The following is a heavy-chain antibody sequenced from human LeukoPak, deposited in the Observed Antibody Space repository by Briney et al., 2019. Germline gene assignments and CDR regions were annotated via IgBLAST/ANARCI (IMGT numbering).Heavy chain of an antibody. CDR1: GGSFSGYY. CDR3: ARETGTVS. Sequence: KPSETLSLTCAVYGGSFSGYYWSWIRQPPGKGLEWIEEINHSGSTNYNQSLKSRVTISVDTHKNQFSLKLSSVTAADTAVYFCARETGTVSWGEGTLVSVSS. D-gene: IGHD3-9*01. J-gene: IGHJ5*02. V-gene: IGHV4-34*01. CDR2: INHSGST.